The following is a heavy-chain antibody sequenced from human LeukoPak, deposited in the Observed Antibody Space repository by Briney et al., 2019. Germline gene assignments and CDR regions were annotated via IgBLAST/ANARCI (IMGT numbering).Heavy chain of an antibody. J-gene: IGHJ4*02. Sequence: PSETLSLTCTVSGGSISSYYWSWIRQPPGKGLEWIGYIYYSGSTNYNPSLKSRITISVDMSKNQFSLKLSSVTAADTAVYYCARFSGRSYYFDYWGQGTLVTVSS. V-gene: IGHV4-59*01. CDR1: GGSISSYY. CDR3: ARFSGRSYYFDY. D-gene: IGHD1-26*01. CDR2: IYYSGST.